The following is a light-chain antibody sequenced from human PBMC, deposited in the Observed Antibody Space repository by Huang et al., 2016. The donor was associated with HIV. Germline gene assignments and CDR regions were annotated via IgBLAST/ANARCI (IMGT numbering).Light chain of an antibody. CDR1: QSVLYSSNNKNY. V-gene: IGKV4-1*01. CDR3: QQYYSSPYT. J-gene: IGKJ2*01. CDR2: WAS. Sequence: DIVMTQSPDSLAVSLGERATINCKSSQSVLYSSNNKNYLAWYQQKPGQPPKLLIYWASTRESGVPDRLSGSGSGTDFTLTISSLQAADVAVYYCQQYYSSPYTFGQGTKLEIK.